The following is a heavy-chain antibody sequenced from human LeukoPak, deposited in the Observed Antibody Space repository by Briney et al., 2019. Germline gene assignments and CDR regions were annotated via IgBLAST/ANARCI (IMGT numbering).Heavy chain of an antibody. CDR1: GGSISSYY. CDR3: ARVPVTANWFDP. CDR2: INLGGSS. J-gene: IGHJ5*02. D-gene: IGHD4-11*01. V-gene: IGHV4-34*01. Sequence: SETLSLTCTVSGGSISSYYWSWIRQPPGKGLEWIGEINLGGSSNYNPSLKNRVTMSVDTSKNQFSLKVKSVTAADTAVYYCARVPVTANWFDPWGQGTLATVSS.